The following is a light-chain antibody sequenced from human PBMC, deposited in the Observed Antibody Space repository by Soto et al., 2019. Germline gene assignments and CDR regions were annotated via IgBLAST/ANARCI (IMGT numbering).Light chain of an antibody. J-gene: IGKJ1*01. CDR1: QSISSY. CDR3: QQSYTTPPA. Sequence: DIQMAQSPSSLSASVGDRVTITCRASQSISSYLNWYQQKPGKAPKLLIYAASSLQSGVPSRFSGSGSGTDYPLTVSSLQREDFATYYWQQSYTTPPAFGQGTKVEIK. V-gene: IGKV1-39*01. CDR2: AAS.